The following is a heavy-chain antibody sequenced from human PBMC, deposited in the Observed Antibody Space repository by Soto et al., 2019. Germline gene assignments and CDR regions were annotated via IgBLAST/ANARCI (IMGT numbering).Heavy chain of an antibody. CDR1: GASISSYY. V-gene: IGHV4-59*12. Sequence: SETLSLTCTVSGASISSYYWTWIRQPPGKGLEWIGYIYYSGSTNYNPSLKSRVTISVDTSKNQFSLKLSSVTAADTAVYYCARVLRVIGHYYYYGMDVWGQGTTVTVSS. CDR2: IYYSGST. D-gene: IGHD3-22*01. CDR3: ARVLRVIGHYYYYGMDV. J-gene: IGHJ6*02.